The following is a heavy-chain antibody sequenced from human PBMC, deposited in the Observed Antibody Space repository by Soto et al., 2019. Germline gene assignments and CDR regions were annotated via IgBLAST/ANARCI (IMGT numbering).Heavy chain of an antibody. CDR2: IYYSGST. CDR3: PRAIVPAGGNNYFDP. D-gene: IGHD1-26*01. V-gene: IGHV4-31*03. Sequence: TSETLSLTCTVSGGSISSGGYYWSWIRQHPGKGLEWIGYIYYSGSTYYNPSLKSRVTISVDTSKNQFSLKLSSVTAADTAVYFCPRAIVPAGGNNYFDPWGPGTMVTFSS. J-gene: IGHJ5*02. CDR1: GGSISSGGYY.